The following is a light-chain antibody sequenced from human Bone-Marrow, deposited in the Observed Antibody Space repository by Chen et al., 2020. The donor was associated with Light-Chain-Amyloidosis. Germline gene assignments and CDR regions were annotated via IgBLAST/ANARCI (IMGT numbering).Light chain of an antibody. J-gene: IGLJ1*01. V-gene: IGLV2-14*01. Sequence: QSALTQPSSVSGSPEQSITLSCTGTSGDVGTYNYVSWYQQHPGKAPKVMIYAVSNRPSGVSNRFSGSKSGNTASLTISGLQAEDEANYYCSSFTSSSSYVFGPGTKVTVL. CDR2: AVS. CDR1: SGDVGTYNY. CDR3: SSFTSSSSYV.